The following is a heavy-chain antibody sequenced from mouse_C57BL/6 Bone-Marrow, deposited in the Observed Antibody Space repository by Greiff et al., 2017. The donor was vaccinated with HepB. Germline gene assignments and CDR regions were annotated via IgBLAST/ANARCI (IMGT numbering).Heavy chain of an antibody. CDR2: IRNKANGYTT. CDR3: ARYHRYDYDRGYYAMDY. V-gene: IGHV7-3*01. CDR1: GFTFTDYY. J-gene: IGHJ4*01. D-gene: IGHD2-4*01. Sequence: EVKLVESGGGLVQPGGSLSLSCAASGFTFTDYYMSWVRQPPGKALEWLGFIRNKANGYTTEYSASVKGRFTISRDNSQRILYLKMNALRAEDSATYYCARYHRYDYDRGYYAMDYWGQGTSVTVSS.